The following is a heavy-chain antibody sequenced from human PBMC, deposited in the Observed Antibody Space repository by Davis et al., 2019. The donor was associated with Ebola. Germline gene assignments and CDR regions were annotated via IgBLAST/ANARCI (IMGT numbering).Heavy chain of an antibody. D-gene: IGHD3-9*01. CDR3: ARELRYFDWSGYYGMDV. CDR2: ISQSGST. Sequence: SETLSLTCAVSGDSISSSNWWSWVRQPPGKGLEWIGEISQSGSTNYNPSLKSRVTISVDTSKNQFSLKLSSVTAADTAVYYCARELRYFDWSGYYGMDVWGQGTTVTVSS. J-gene: IGHJ6*02. V-gene: IGHV4-4*02. CDR1: GDSISSSNW.